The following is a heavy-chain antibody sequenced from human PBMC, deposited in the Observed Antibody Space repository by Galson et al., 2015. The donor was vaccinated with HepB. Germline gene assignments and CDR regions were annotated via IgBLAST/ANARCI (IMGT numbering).Heavy chain of an antibody. CDR2: ISYDGSNK. Sequence: SLRLSCAASGFTFSSYGMHWVRQAPGKGLEWVAVISYDGSNKYYADSVKGRFTISRDNSKNTLYLQMNSLRAEDTAVYYCAKLAGLYHDPHVAVEDVWGQGTTVTVSS. CDR3: AKLAGLYHDPHVAVEDV. CDR1: GFTFSSYG. J-gene: IGHJ6*02. V-gene: IGHV3-30*18. D-gene: IGHD6-19*01.